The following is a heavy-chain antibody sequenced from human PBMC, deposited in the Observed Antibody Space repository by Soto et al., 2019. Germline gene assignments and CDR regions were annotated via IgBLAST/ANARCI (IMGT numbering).Heavy chain of an antibody. J-gene: IGHJ5*02. V-gene: IGHV1-8*01. CDR3: ARGVSKIRSGYWELQQKLFDP. Sequence: ASVKVSCKASGYTFTSYDINWVRQATGQGLEWMGWMNPNSGNTGYAQKFQGRVTMTRNTSISTAYMELSSLRSEDTAVYYCARGVSKIRSGYWELQQKLFDPWGQGTLVTVTS. CDR2: MNPNSGNT. CDR1: GYTFTSYD. D-gene: IGHD3-3*01.